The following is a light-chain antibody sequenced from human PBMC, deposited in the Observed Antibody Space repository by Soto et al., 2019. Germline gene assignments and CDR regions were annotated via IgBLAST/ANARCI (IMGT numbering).Light chain of an antibody. CDR1: SSNIGSNA. Sequence: QSVLTQPPSASGTPGQRVAISCSGSSSNIGSNAVNWYQQLPGAAPKLLIYKNNLRPSGVPDRFSGSKSGASASLAISGLQSDDESDYYCATWDDSLKGLVFGGGTKVTVL. V-gene: IGLV1-44*01. CDR2: KNN. CDR3: ATWDDSLKGLV. J-gene: IGLJ2*01.